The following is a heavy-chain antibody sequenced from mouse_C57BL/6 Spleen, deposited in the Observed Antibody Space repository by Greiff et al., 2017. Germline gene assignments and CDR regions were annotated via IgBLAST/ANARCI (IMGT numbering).Heavy chain of an antibody. CDR1: GYAFTSYW. CDR2: IYPGDGDT. D-gene: IGHD1-3*01. V-gene: IGHV1-80*01. CDR3: ARRGDNEYDMDY. J-gene: IGHJ4*01. Sequence: VQLVESGAELVKPGASVKISCKASGYAFTSYWMNWVKQRPGQGLEWIGQIYPGDGDTNYNGKFKGKVTLTADKSSSTAYMQRSSLTSKDSAVYFCARRGDNEYDMDYWGQGTSVTVSS.